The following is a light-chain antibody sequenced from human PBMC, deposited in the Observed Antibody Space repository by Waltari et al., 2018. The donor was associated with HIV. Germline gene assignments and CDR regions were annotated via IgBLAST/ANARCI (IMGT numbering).Light chain of an antibody. CDR1: QGLWHTSMRRHY. J-gene: IGKJ2*01. Sequence: DIVMTQSPDSLPVSLGERATINCKSSQGLWHTSMRRHYLAWYQQRPGPPPKVLIAWACTLESGVPDRFSGIGSGTDFALAISSLQPEDVAVYYCQQYYDTPYTFGQGTKLEI. CDR2: WAC. V-gene: IGKV4-1*01. CDR3: QQYYDTPYT.